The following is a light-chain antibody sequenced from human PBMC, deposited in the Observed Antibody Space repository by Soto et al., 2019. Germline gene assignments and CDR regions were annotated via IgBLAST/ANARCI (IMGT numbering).Light chain of an antibody. CDR1: QSISGS. CDR3: QQYNGYWT. J-gene: IGKJ1*01. Sequence: DIQMTQSPSTLSVSVGDRVTITCRASQSISGSLAWYQQKPGKAPKLLIYEASNLKSGVPSRFSGSGSGTEYTLTISSPQPDDSASYYCQQYNGYWTFGQGTRVEIK. CDR2: EAS. V-gene: IGKV1-5*03.